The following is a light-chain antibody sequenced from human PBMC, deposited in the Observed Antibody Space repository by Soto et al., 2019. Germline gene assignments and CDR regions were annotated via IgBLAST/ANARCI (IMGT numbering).Light chain of an antibody. V-gene: IGKV3-20*01. CDR3: QQYGSSPGT. Sequence: EIVLTQSPGTLSLSPGERATLSCRASQSVSSSYLAWYQQKPGQAPRLLIYGATIRATGLPDRFSGSGSETDFTITSRRLEPEDFAVYYCQQYGSSPGTFGQGTKVEIK. J-gene: IGKJ1*01. CDR2: GAT. CDR1: QSVSSSY.